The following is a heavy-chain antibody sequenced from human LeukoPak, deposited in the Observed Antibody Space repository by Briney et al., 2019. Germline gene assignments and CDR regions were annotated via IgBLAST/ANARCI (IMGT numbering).Heavy chain of an antibody. J-gene: IGHJ4*02. D-gene: IGHD5-18*01. CDR3: ARQGGYSYGYVDY. CDR2: IYPRDSDT. Sequence: GESLKISCKGSGYSFTNYWVGWVRQMPGKGLEWMGIIYPRDSDTRYSPSFQGQVTISADKSISTAYLQWSSLKASDTAMYYCARQGGYSYGYVDYWGPGTLVTVSS. CDR1: GYSFTNYW. V-gene: IGHV5-51*01.